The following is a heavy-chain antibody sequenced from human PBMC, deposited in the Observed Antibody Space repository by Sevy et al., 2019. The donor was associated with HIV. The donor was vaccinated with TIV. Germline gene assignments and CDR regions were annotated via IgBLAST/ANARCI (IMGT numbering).Heavy chain of an antibody. D-gene: IGHD1-26*01. V-gene: IGHV3-30*18. CDR3: AKDGSAGATTRRHYYYYYGMDV. J-gene: IGHJ6*02. CDR1: GIPFSSHG. CDR2: ISYDGSNK. Sequence: GSLRTPCAASGIPFSSHGMPRVRQAPGKGLEWVAVISYDGSNKYYADSVKGRFTISRDNSKNTLYLQMNSLRAEDTAVYYCAKDGSAGATTRRHYYYYYGMDVWGQGTTVTVSS.